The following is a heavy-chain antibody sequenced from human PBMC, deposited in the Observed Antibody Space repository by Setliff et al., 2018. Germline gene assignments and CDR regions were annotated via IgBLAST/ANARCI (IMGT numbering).Heavy chain of an antibody. CDR1: GFTISNYW. CDR3: AKDRVNDGVWDLDS. V-gene: IGHV3-7*03. Sequence: PGGSLRLSCVASGFTISNYWMAWVRQAPGKGLEWVADIRQDGTNKYYVDSVKGRFTISRDNAKSSVFLQMTGLRVEDTAMYYCAKDRVNDGVWDLDSWGQGILVTVSS. D-gene: IGHD2-8*01. CDR2: IRQDGTNK. J-gene: IGHJ4*02.